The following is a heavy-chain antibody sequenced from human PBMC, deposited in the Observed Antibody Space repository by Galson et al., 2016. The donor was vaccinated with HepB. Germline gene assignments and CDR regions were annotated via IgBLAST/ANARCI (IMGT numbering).Heavy chain of an antibody. CDR2: MSYDGNT. D-gene: IGHD3-9*01. V-gene: IGHV4-61*01. CDR1: GGSVTDFPYY. J-gene: IGHJ4*02. CDR3: SGDRRIRILPGFDRYFDS. Sequence: SETLSLTCTVSGGSVTDFPYYWTWMRQPPGGRLEWIGFMSYDGNTKYNPSLTGRASISVDTSHNQFNLKVTSVSAADTAMYFCSGDRRIRILPGFDRYFDSWGQGTLVTVSS.